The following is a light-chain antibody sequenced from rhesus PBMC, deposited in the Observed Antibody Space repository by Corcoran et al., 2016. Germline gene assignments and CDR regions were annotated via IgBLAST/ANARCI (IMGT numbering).Light chain of an antibody. J-gene: IGKJ4*01. CDR2: DTS. CDR3: QQYNNWPLT. CDR1: QSVSNN. Sequence: EIVLTQSPATLSLSPGERATLSCRASQSVSNNLAWYQQKPGQVPRRLIYDTSTRATGIPDRFSGSGSGTGFTLTISSLEPEDFAVYYCQQYNNWPLTFGGGTKVEIK. V-gene: IGKV3-42*03.